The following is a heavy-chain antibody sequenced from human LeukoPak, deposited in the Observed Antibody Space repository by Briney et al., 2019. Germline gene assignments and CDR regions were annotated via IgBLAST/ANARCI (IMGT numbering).Heavy chain of an antibody. Sequence: GASVKVSCKASGYTFSGYYIHWVRQAPGRGLEWVGWINARNGDTNYAQKFQGRVILTRDTSITTSYMKVISLTSDDTAVYYCARASLASAGTRFWGQGTLVIVSS. J-gene: IGHJ1*01. CDR1: GYTFSGYY. CDR3: ARASLASAGTRF. CDR2: INARNGDT. D-gene: IGHD6-13*01. V-gene: IGHV1-2*02.